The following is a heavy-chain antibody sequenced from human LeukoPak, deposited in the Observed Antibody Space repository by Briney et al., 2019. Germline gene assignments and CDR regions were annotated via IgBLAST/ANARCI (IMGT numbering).Heavy chain of an antibody. Sequence: GGSLRLSCAASGFTFSNDWMSWVRQAPGKGLEWVVRIKSKTDGGTTDYAAPVKGRFTISRDDSKNTLYLQMNSLKTEDTAVYYCTTDRSDGAMDFWSGYYRGYWGQGTLVTVSS. CDR2: IKSKTDGGTT. D-gene: IGHD3-3*01. CDR3: TTDRSDGAMDFWSGYYRGY. V-gene: IGHV3-15*01. CDR1: GFTFSNDW. J-gene: IGHJ4*02.